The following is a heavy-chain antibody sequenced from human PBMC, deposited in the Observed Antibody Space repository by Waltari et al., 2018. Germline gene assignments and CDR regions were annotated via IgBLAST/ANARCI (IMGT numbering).Heavy chain of an antibody. CDR1: GFTFSSYW. D-gene: IGHD6-13*01. V-gene: IGHV3-7*01. Sequence: EVQLVESGGGLVQPGGSLRLSCAASGFTFSSYWMSWVRQAPGKGLEWVANIRQDGSEKYYAYSVKCRFTISRDNSKNTLYLQMNSLRAEDTAMYYCAKDISYSSSLYYFDYWVQGTLVIVSS. CDR2: IRQDGSEK. J-gene: IGHJ4*02. CDR3: AKDISYSSSLYYFDY.